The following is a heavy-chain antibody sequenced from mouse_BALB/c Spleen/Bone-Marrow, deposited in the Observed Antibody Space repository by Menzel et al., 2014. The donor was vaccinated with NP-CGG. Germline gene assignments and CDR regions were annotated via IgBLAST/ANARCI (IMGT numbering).Heavy chain of an antibody. J-gene: IGHJ4*01. CDR3: AREDILYAMDY. Sequence: QVQLKESGAELVKPGASVKLSCKASGYTFTSYWMHWVKQRPGQGLEWIGEINPSNGRTNYNEKFKSKATLTVDKSSSTAYMQLSSLTSEGSAVYYCAREDILYAMDYWGQGTSVTVSS. CDR1: GYTFTSYW. CDR2: INPSNGRT. V-gene: IGHV1S81*02.